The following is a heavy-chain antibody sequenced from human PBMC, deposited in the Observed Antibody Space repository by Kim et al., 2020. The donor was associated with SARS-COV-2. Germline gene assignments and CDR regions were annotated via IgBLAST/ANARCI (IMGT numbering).Heavy chain of an antibody. D-gene: IGHD3-10*01. CDR2: T. CDR3: AKDVYYGSSVDY. J-gene: IGHJ4*02. V-gene: IGHV3-23*01. Sequence: THHADTVNGRFTISGDNSENTLYLQMNSLGVDDTAVYYCAKDVYYGSSVDYWGQGPLVTVSS.